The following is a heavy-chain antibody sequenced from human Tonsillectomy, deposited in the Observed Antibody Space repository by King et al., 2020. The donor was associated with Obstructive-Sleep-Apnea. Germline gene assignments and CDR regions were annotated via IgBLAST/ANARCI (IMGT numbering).Heavy chain of an antibody. CDR2: INTNTGNP. Sequence: QLVQSGSELKKPGASVKVSCQASGYTFTSYAMNWVRQAPGQGLEWMGWINTNTGNPTYAQDFTRRVVFSLDTSVSTAYLQISGLKTEDTAVYYCARGYCGGASCSNFDYWGQGTLVTVSS. V-gene: IGHV7-4-1*02. D-gene: IGHD2-15*01. J-gene: IGHJ4*02. CDR1: GYTFTSYA. CDR3: ARGYCGGASCSNFDY.